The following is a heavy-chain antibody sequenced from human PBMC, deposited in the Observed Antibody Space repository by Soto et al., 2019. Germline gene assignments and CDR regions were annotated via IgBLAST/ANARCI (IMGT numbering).Heavy chain of an antibody. J-gene: IGHJ6*02. V-gene: IGHV1-69*13. Sequence: SLKVSCKASGGTFSSYAISWVRQAPGQGLEWMGGIIPIFGTANYAQKFQGRVTITADESTSTAYMELSSLRSEDTAVYYCATKDDMTPSGMDVWGQGTTVTVSS. CDR3: ATKDDMTPSGMDV. D-gene: IGHD2-8*01. CDR2: IIPIFGTA. CDR1: GGTFSSYA.